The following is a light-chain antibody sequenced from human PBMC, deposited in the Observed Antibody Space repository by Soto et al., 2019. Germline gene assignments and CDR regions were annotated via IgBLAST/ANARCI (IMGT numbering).Light chain of an antibody. V-gene: IGLV1-47*01. J-gene: IGLJ2*01. Sequence: QLVLTQPPSASGTPGQRVTISCSGSSSNIGSNYVSWYQLLPGTAPKLLIYRNNQRPSGVPERFSGSKSGTSASLAITGIRTEDEADYYFAARDDRFSGVVFGGGTKVTVL. CDR3: AARDDRFSGVV. CDR1: SSNIGSNY. CDR2: RNN.